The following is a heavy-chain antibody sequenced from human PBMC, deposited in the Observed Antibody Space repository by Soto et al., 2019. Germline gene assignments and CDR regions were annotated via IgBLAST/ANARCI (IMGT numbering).Heavy chain of an antibody. CDR3: AHNCAVDCHSVFVY. Sequence: EVQLLESGGGLVQPGGSLRLSCAASGFTFSNYAMSWVRQAPGKGLEWVSGISGGGGSSYYADSVEGRFTISRDNSKNTLYLQMNSLRAEDTAVYYCAHNCAVDCHSVFVYWGQGTLVIVSS. J-gene: IGHJ4*02. CDR2: ISGGGGSS. D-gene: IGHD2-21*01. V-gene: IGHV3-23*01. CDR1: GFTFSNYA.